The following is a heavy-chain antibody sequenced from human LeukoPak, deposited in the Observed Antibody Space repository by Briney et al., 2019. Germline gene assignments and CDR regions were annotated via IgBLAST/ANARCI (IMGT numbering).Heavy chain of an antibody. J-gene: IGHJ5*02. Sequence: TETLSLTCAVHGGSFSGYYWRWIRQPPGKGLEWIGEIDHSGSTNYNPSLKSRVTISLDTSKNQFSLKLTSVTVADTAVYYCARQPSWTVSWGQGTLVTVSS. D-gene: IGHD2-2*01. CDR2: IDHSGST. V-gene: IGHV4-34*01. CDR3: ARQPSWTVS. CDR1: GGSFSGYY.